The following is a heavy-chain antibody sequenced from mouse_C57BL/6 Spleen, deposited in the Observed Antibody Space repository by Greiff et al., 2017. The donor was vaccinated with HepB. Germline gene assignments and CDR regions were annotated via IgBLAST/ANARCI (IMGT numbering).Heavy chain of an antibody. Sequence: QVQLQQPGAELVRPGSSVKLSCKASGYTFTSYWMDWVKQRPGQGLEWIGNIYPSDSETHYNQKFKDKATLTVDKSSSTAYMQLSSLTSEDSAVYYCARGSLGQDFDVWGTGTTVTVSS. D-gene: IGHD3-3*01. CDR1: GYTFTSYW. V-gene: IGHV1-61*01. J-gene: IGHJ1*03. CDR3: ARGSLGQDFDV. CDR2: IYPSDSET.